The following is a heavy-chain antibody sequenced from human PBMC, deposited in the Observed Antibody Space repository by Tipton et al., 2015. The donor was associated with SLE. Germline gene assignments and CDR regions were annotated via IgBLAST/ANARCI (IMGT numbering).Heavy chain of an antibody. J-gene: IGHJ6*04. CDR2: IYYSGRT. CDR3: ARDGSGGAMDV. CDR1: GGSISSYY. Sequence: TLSLTCTVSGGSISSYYWSWIRQPPGKGLEWIGYIYYSGRTNYNPSLKSRVAISVDTSKNQFSLKLSSVTAADTAVYYCARDGSGGAMDVWGKGTTVTVSS. V-gene: IGHV4-59*12. D-gene: IGHD3-10*01.